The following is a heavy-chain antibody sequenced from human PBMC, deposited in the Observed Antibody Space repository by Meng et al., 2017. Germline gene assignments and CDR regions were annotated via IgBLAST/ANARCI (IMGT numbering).Heavy chain of an antibody. CDR1: GDTVSSDSAA. D-gene: IGHD3-10*02. V-gene: IGHV6-1*01. J-gene: IGHJ4*02. CDR2: TYYRSKWYN. CDR3: ASGWSMFQT. Sequence: QLQQSGPGLMKPSQTLSLTCAISGDTVSSDSAAWNWIRQSPSRGLEWLGRTYYRSKWYNAFAVSVKSRIIINPDTSKNHFSLQLNSVTPEDTAVYYCASGWSMFQTWGQGTLVTVSS.